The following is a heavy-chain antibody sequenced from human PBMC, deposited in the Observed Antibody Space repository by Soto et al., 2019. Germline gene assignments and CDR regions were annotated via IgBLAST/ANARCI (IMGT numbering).Heavy chain of an antibody. CDR3: ARRDDNSPSAYSL. J-gene: IGHJ4*02. CDR1: GGSINNNY. CDR2: IFSNGRT. D-gene: IGHD3-22*01. Sequence: PSETLSLTCTVSGGSINNNYWSWIRQPPGRGLEWIGYIFSNGRTNYNPSLETRVAISVDTSKNQLSLKLRSVTAADSAVYYCARRDDNSPSAYSLWGKGTLGT. V-gene: IGHV4-59*01.